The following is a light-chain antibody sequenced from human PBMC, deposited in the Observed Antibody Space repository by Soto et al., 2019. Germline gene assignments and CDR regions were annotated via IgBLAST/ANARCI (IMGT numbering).Light chain of an antibody. CDR1: TSDVGGYNY. Sequence: QSALTQPASVSGSPGQSITISCTGTTSDVGGYNYVSWYQQHPGKVPKLLIHEVSNRPSGVSNRFSGSKSGNTASLTLSGLQAEDEADYYCLSKTSSISYVFGTGTKV. V-gene: IGLV2-14*01. CDR3: LSKTSSISYV. CDR2: EVS. J-gene: IGLJ1*01.